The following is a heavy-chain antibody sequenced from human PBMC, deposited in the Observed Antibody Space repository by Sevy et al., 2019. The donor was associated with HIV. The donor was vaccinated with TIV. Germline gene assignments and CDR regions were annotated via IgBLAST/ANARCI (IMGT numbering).Heavy chain of an antibody. V-gene: IGHV4-39*02. CDR3: AREASYYGSGSYPRGYYYYMDV. CDR1: GVSISSSSYY. D-gene: IGHD3-10*01. Sequence: SETLSLTCTVSGVSISSSSYYWGWIRQPPGKGLEWIGSIYYSGSTYYNPSLKSRVTISVDTSKNQFSLKLSSVTAADTAVYYCAREASYYGSGSYPRGYYYYMDVWGKGTTVTVSS. J-gene: IGHJ6*03. CDR2: IYYSGST.